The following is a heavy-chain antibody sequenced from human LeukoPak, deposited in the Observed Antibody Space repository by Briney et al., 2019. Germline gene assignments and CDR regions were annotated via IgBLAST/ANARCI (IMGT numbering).Heavy chain of an antibody. Sequence: GGSLRLSCAASGFTFSSYEMNWVRQAPGKGLEWVSYISSSGSTIYYADSVKGRFTISRDNSKNMLFLQMNTLRAEDTAVYYCAKGGFTTYYPIFDYWGQGTLVTVSS. D-gene: IGHD3-22*01. CDR1: GFTFSSYE. CDR2: ISSSGSTI. J-gene: IGHJ4*02. CDR3: AKGGFTTYYPIFDY. V-gene: IGHV3-48*03.